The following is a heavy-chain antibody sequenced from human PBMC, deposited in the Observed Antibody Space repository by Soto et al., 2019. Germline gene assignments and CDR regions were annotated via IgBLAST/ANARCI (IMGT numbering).Heavy chain of an antibody. Sequence: SETLSLTCTVSGDSISSGDYYWSWIRQPPGKGLEWIGYIYYSGSTYYNPSLKSRVTISVDTSKNQFSLKLSSVTAADTAVYYCARAERMGGSYYYYGMDVWGQGTTVTVSS. CDR2: IYYSGST. CDR3: ARAERMGGSYYYYGMDV. J-gene: IGHJ6*02. D-gene: IGHD2-15*01. V-gene: IGHV4-30-4*01. CDR1: GDSISSGDYY.